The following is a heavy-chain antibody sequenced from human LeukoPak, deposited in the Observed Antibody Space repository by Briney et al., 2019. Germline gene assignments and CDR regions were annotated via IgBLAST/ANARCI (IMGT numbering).Heavy chain of an antibody. D-gene: IGHD3-22*01. Sequence: PGGSLRLSCAASGFTVSSNYMSWVRQAPGKGLEWVSVIYSGGSTYYADSVKGRFTISRDNSKNTLYLQMNSLRAEDTAVYYCTTKSNYDSSTYYDGWGQGTLVTVSS. CDR2: IYSGGST. V-gene: IGHV3-53*01. J-gene: IGHJ4*02. CDR3: TTKSNYDSSTYYDG. CDR1: GFTVSSNY.